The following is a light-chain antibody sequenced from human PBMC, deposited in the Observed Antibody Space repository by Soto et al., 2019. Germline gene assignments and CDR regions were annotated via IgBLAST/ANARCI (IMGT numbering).Light chain of an antibody. V-gene: IGLV2-23*02. CDR2: EVT. CDR1: SSDVGNYNL. J-gene: IGLJ2*01. Sequence: QSALTQPASVSGSPGQSITISCTGTSSDVGNYNLVSWYQQYPGKVPKLMIYEVTERPSGVSNRFSGSKSGNTASLTISGLQAEDEADYYCCSYAGSSTFGVVFGGGTKLTVL. CDR3: CSYAGSSTFGVV.